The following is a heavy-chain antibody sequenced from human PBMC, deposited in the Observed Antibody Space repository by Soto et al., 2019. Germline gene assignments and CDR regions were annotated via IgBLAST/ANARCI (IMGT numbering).Heavy chain of an antibody. Sequence: QVQLVQSGAEVKEPGSSVRVSCKASGGTFDNFIMNWVRQTPGQGLEWMGGIVPMLGTPTYAEKFKGRDTISATGSTSTMYMEVTSMSSEATALYYSARNGTYSASLSQYTGMDVWGRRTRVTASS. CDR1: GGTFDNFI. J-gene: IGHJ6*02. CDR3: ARNGTYSASLSQYTGMDV. D-gene: IGHD1-26*01. V-gene: IGHV1-69*01. CDR2: IVPMLGTP.